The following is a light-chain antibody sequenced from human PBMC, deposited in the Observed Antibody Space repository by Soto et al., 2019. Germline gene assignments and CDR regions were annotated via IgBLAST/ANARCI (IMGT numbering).Light chain of an antibody. CDR3: QQYNSWPRK. CDR2: GAS. J-gene: IGKJ1*01. V-gene: IGKV3-15*01. CDR1: QGVNTN. Sequence: EIVMTQSPATLSVSPGERATLSCRASQGVNTNVAWYQQKPGQAPQLLIYGASTWAPGVPARFNGSASGTVFTLTITSLQSEDFATYSCQQYNSWPRKFGHGTKV.